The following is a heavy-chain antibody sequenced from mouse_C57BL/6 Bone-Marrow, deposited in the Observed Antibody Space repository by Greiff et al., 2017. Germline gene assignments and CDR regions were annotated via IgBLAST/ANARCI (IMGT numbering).Heavy chain of an antibody. CDR1: GFTFSSYA. V-gene: IGHV5-4*03. CDR3: ARVDGSSRFAY. J-gene: IGHJ3*01. D-gene: IGHD1-1*01. Sequence: EVKVVESGGGLVKPGGSLKLSCAASGFTFSSYAMSWVRQTPEKRLEWVGTISDGGSYTYYPDNVKGQCTISRDNAKNTLYLQMSHLKSEDTAMYYCARVDGSSRFAYWGQGTLVTVSA. CDR2: ISDGGSYT.